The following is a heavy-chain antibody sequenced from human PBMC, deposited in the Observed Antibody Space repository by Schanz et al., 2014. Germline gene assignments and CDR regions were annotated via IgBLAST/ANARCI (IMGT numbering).Heavy chain of an antibody. CDR3: ARSGSSNWYFFDY. J-gene: IGHJ4*02. V-gene: IGHV1-46*01. D-gene: IGHD6-13*01. CDR1: GYTFSDYG. Sequence: QVQLVQSGAEVKKPGASVKVSCKTSGYTFSDYGISWVRQAPGQGLEWMGIINLSGGSTNNAQKFQGRLTMTRDTSTSTVYMELSSLRSEDTAVYYCARSGSSNWYFFDYWGQGTLVTVSS. CDR2: INLSGGST.